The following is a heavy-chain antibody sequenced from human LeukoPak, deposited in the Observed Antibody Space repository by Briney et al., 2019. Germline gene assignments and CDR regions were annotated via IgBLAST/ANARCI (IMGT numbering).Heavy chain of an antibody. J-gene: IGHJ5*02. Sequence: SETLSLTCTVTGGSISSYYWSWIRQPPGKGLEWIGYIYYSGSTNYNPSLKSRVTISVDTSKNQFSLKLSSVTAADTAVYYCARGFRELFYWFDPWGQGTLVTVSS. CDR1: GGSISSYY. D-gene: IGHD3-10*01. V-gene: IGHV4-59*01. CDR2: IYYSGST. CDR3: ARGFRELFYWFDP.